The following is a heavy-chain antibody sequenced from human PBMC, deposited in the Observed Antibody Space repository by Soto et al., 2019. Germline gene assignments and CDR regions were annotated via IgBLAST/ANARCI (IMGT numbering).Heavy chain of an antibody. CDR3: GRVVEGATRHTDFDS. J-gene: IGHJ5*01. CDR2: VYYSGGA. CDR1: GVSIHNSHAF. V-gene: IGHV4-39*01. D-gene: IGHD2-15*01. Sequence: SETLSLTCAVSGVSIHNSHAFWGWIRQPPGKGLEFTGSVYYSGGANYNPSLKSRVTVSIDTSNNQFSLRVNSVTAADTAVYYCGRVVEGATRHTDFDSWGQGILVTVYS.